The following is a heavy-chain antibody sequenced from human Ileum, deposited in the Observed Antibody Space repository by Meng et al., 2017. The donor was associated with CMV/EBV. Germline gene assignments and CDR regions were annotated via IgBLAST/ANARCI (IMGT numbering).Heavy chain of an antibody. D-gene: IGHD3-22*01. CDR1: FTVSRDG. V-gene: IGHV3-30*18. Sequence: FTVSRDGMHWVRQAPGKGLEWVAFISNDGSKKDYADSVKGRFTISRDNSKNTLYLQMDSLRGDDTAVYYCAKARNPYDRRPEANDYWGQGTLVTVSS. J-gene: IGHJ4*02. CDR3: AKARNPYDRRPEANDY. CDR2: ISNDGSKK.